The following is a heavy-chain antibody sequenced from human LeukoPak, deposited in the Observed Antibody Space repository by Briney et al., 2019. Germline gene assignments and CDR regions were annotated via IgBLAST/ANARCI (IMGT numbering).Heavy chain of an antibody. J-gene: IGHJ6*03. Sequence: GASVKVSCKASGGTFSSYAITWVRQAPGQGLEWMGGIIPILGTANYVQKFQGRVTITADESTSIAYMELSSLRSEDTAVYYCVTLELRYYYYMDVWGKGTTVTVSS. CDR2: IIPILGTA. CDR3: VTLELRYYYYMDV. CDR1: GGTFSSYA. V-gene: IGHV1-69*13. D-gene: IGHD1-7*01.